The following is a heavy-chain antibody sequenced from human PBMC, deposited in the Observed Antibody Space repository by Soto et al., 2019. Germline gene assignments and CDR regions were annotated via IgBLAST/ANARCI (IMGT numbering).Heavy chain of an antibody. CDR1: GFTFSSYG. J-gene: IGHJ6*02. Sequence: QVQLVESGGGVVQPGRSLRLSCAASGFTFSSYGMHWVRQAPGKGLEWVAVIWYDGSNKYYADSVKGRFTISRDNSKNTRYLHMNCLRAEDTAVYYCARDNIVATIKGEYGMDVWGRGSTVTVSS. CDR2: IWYDGSNK. CDR3: ARDNIVATIKGEYGMDV. D-gene: IGHD5-12*01. V-gene: IGHV3-33*01.